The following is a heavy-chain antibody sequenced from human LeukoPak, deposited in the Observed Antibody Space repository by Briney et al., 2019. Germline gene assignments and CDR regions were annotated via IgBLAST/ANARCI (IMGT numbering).Heavy chain of an antibody. CDR1: GFTFTSYS. CDR3: GKEVERHFDLKY. Sequence: GGSLRLSCAASGFTFTSYSMNWVRQAPGKGLEWVSTISGGGGSTYYADSVKGRFTISRDNSKNTLYLQVNSLRAEDTAVYYCGKEVERHFDLKYWGQGTLVTVSS. J-gene: IGHJ4*02. CDR2: ISGGGGST. V-gene: IGHV3-23*01.